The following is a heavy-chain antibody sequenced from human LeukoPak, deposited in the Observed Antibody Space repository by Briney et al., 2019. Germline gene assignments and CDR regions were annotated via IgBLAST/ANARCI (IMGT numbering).Heavy chain of an antibody. J-gene: IGHJ4*02. V-gene: IGHV3-23*01. CDR1: GFTFSSYA. CDR2: ISGSGGST. Sequence: GGSLRLSCAASGFTFSSYAMSWVRQAPGKGLEWVSAISGSGGSTYYADSVKGRFTISRDNSKNTLYLQMNSLRAEDTAVYYCAKDRIRGATYCGSTSCRNDYWGQGTLVTVSS. D-gene: IGHD2-2*01. CDR3: AKDRIRGATYCGSTSCRNDY.